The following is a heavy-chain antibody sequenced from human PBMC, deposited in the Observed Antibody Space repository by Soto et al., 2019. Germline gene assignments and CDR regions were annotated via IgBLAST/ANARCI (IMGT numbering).Heavy chain of an antibody. D-gene: IGHD3-22*01. J-gene: IGHJ6*02. V-gene: IGHV1-69*04. CDR1: GGTFSSYA. CDR3: ARSPPGSVGSSGYYYYYGMDV. Sequence: ASVKVSCKASGGTFSSYAISWVRQAPGQGLEWMGRIIPILGIANYAQKFQGRVTITADKSTSTAYMELSSLRSEDTAVYYCARSPPGSVGSSGYYYYYGMDVWGQGTTVTVSS. CDR2: IIPILGIA.